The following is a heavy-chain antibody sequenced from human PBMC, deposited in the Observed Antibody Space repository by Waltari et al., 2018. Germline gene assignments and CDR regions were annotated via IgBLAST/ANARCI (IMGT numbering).Heavy chain of an antibody. V-gene: IGHV4-4*02. J-gene: IGHJ4*02. CDR3: ARDRGRGLYLDS. D-gene: IGHD2-15*01. CDR2: IHGSGRS. CDR1: GDSIIGTYW. Sequence: QVQLQESGPGLVKPSGTLSVTCAVSGDSIIGTYWWSWVRQPPGKGLEWIGQIHGSGRSNYNPSLESRVTVSIDTSNNHFSLKVTSATAADTAVYYCARDRGRGLYLDSWGQGTLVTVSP.